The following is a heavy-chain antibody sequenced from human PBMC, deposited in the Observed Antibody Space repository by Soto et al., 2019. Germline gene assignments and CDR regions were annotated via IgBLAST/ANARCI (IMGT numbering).Heavy chain of an antibody. V-gene: IGHV3-30-3*01. Sequence: GGSLRLSCAASGFTFSSYAMHWVRQAPGKGLEWVAVISYDGSNKYYADSVKGRFTISRDNSKNTLYLQMNSLRAEDTAVYYCARDLMAARPPYYGMDVWGQGTTVTVSS. D-gene: IGHD6-6*01. CDR3: ARDLMAARPPYYGMDV. CDR2: ISYDGSNK. J-gene: IGHJ6*02. CDR1: GFTFSSYA.